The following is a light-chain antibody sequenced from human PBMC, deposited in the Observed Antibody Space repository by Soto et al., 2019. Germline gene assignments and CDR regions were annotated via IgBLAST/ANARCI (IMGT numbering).Light chain of an antibody. V-gene: IGKV1-5*03. CDR2: KAS. CDR3: QQYNSYPPT. J-gene: IGKJ1*01. Sequence: MYQSVATLSAYERDRVTITCRASQSISSWLAWYQQKPGKAPKLLIYKASSLESGVPSRFSGSGSGTEFTLTISSLQPDDFATYYCQQYNSYPPTFGQGTKVDIK. CDR1: QSISSW.